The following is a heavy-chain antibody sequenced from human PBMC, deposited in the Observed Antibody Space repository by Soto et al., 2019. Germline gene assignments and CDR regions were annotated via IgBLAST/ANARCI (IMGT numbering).Heavy chain of an antibody. J-gene: IGHJ6*03. D-gene: IGHD6-13*01. V-gene: IGHV5-51*01. CDR1: GYSFTSYW. CDR2: IYPGDSDT. CDR3: ARHVPAGAAAGPTYYYYYYMDV. Sequence: GESLKISCKGSGYSFTSYWIGWMRQMPGKGLEWMGIIYPGDSDTRYSPSFQGQVTISADKSISTAYLQWSSLKASDTAMYYCARHVPAGAAAGPTYYYYYYMDVWGKGTTVTVSS.